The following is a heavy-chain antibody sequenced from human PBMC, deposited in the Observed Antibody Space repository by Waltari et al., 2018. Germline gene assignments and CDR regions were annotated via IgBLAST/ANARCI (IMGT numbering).Heavy chain of an antibody. CDR3: AKDHLGSSRHFDY. V-gene: IGHV3-23*03. Sequence: EVQLLESGGGLVQPGGSLRLSCAASGFTFSSYAMSWVRQAPGKGLEWVSVIYSGGSSTYYADSVKGRFTISRDNSKNTLYLQMNSLRAEDTAVYYCAKDHLGSSRHFDYWGQGTLVTVSS. J-gene: IGHJ4*02. CDR1: GFTFSSYA. CDR2: IYSGGSST. D-gene: IGHD6-13*01.